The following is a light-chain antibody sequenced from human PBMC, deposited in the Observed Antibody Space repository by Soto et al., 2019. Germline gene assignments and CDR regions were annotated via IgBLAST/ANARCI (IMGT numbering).Light chain of an antibody. V-gene: IGKV3-15*01. CDR1: QSVSSN. Sequence: EIVMTQSPATLSVSTGERATLSCRASQSVSSNLAWYQQKPGQAPRLLISGASTRATAIPARFSGSASGTEFTLTISSLQSEDFALYYCQQYNNWPRTFGQGTKVDIK. CDR2: GAS. J-gene: IGKJ1*01. CDR3: QQYNNWPRT.